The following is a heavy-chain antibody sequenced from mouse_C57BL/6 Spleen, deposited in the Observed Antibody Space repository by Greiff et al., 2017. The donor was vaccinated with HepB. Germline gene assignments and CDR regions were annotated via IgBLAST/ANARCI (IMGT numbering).Heavy chain of an antibody. J-gene: IGHJ3*01. D-gene: IGHD2-4*01. CDR3: ARVRYDYSFAY. Sequence: EVQGVESAGGLVQPGSSMKLSCTASGFTFSDYYMAWVRQVPEKGLEWVANINYDGSSTYYLDSLKSRFIISRDNAKNILYLQMSSLKSEDTATYYCARVRYDYSFAYWGQGTLVTVSA. CDR2: INYDGSST. V-gene: IGHV5-16*01. CDR1: GFTFSDYY.